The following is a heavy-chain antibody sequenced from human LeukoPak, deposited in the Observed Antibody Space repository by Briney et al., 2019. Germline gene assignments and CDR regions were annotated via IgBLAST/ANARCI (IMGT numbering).Heavy chain of an antibody. D-gene: IGHD6-13*01. Sequence: GGSLRLSCAASGFTVSSNFMSWVRQAPGKGLEWISVIYAAGTTFYIDSVKGRFTISRDNSKNTLYLQMNSLRAEDTAVYYCAKDNSSSFDYWGQGTLVTVSS. J-gene: IGHJ4*02. V-gene: IGHV3-66*02. CDR3: AKDNSSSFDY. CDR1: GFTVSSNF. CDR2: IYAAGTT.